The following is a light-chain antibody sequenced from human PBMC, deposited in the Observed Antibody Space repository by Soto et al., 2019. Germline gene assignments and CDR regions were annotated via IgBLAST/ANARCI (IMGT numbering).Light chain of an antibody. CDR2: AAS. J-gene: IGKJ1*01. CDR1: QTISSW. CDR3: QQYYSYPWT. Sequence: IQLTQSPSTLSGFVGDRVTLTWLASQTISSWLAWSQQKPGKAPKLLSYAASTLQSGVPSRFRGSGSGTDFTLTISCLQSEDFETYYCQQYYSYPWTFGQGTKVDIK. V-gene: IGKV1-5*01.